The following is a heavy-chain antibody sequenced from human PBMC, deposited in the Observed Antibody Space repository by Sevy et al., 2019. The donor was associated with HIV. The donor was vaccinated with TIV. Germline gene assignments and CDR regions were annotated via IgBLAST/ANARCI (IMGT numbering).Heavy chain of an antibody. CDR1: GGSINSDH. J-gene: IGHJ3*02. Sequence: SETLSLTCTVSGGSINSDHWNWIRQPPGKGLEWIGYVYYTGGTNYNPSLKNRVTISVDTSKNQFSLKLSSVTAADTAVYYCARHCSSISCSHAFDIWGLGTMVTVSS. CDR3: ARHCSSISCSHAFDI. V-gene: IGHV4-59*08. CDR2: VYYTGGT. D-gene: IGHD2-2*01.